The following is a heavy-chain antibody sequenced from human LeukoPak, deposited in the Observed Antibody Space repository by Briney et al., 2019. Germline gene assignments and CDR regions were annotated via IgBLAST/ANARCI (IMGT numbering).Heavy chain of an antibody. V-gene: IGHV3-21*01. CDR2: ISSSSSYI. CDR1: GFTFSSYS. CDR3: ARDHHSGSSTDY. D-gene: IGHD1-26*01. J-gene: IGHJ4*02. Sequence: GGSLRLSCAASGFTFSSYSMNWVRHAPGKGLEWVSSISSSSSYIYYADSVKGRFTISRDNAKNSLYLQMNSLRAEDTAVYYCARDHHSGSSTDYWGQGTLVTVSS.